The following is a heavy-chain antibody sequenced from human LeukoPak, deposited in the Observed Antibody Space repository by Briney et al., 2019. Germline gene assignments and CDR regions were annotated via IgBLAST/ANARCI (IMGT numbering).Heavy chain of an antibody. V-gene: IGHV3-48*04. D-gene: IGHD2-2*01. CDR1: GFIFKDFP. J-gene: IGHJ4*02. CDR3: ARLPAYCSSTSCYYDY. CDR2: ISSASSSI. Sequence: GGSLRLSCAVSGFIFKDFPMTWVRQAPGKGLEWVSYISSASSSIYYADSVKGRFTISRDNAKNSLFLQMNSLRAEDTAVYYCARLPAYCSSTSCYYDYWGQGTLVTVSS.